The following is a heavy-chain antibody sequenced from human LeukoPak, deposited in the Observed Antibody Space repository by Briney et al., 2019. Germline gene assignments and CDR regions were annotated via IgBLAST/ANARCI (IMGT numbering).Heavy chain of an antibody. CDR2: INHSGST. Sequence: SETLSLTCAVYGGSFSGYYWSWIRQPPGKGLEWIGEINHSGSTNYNSSLKSRVTISLDTSKNQFSLKLSSVTAADTAVYYCAREAYYYGSGSHRPFDYWGQGTLVTVSS. CDR1: GGSFSGYY. D-gene: IGHD3-10*01. V-gene: IGHV4-34*01. CDR3: AREAYYYGSGSHRPFDY. J-gene: IGHJ4*02.